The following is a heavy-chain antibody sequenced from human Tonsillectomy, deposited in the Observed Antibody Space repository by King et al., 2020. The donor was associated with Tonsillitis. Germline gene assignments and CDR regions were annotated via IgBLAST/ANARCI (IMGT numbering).Heavy chain of an antibody. V-gene: IGHV3-23*04. D-gene: IGHD6-6*01. CDR3: AKDWTGSSSSGWFDP. CDR2: ISGSGGST. Sequence: VQLVESGGGLVQPGGSLRLSCAASGFTFSSYAMSWVRQAPGKGLELVSAISGSGGSTYYAASVKGRFTISRDNSKNTLYLQMNSLRAEDTAVYYCAKDWTGSSSSGWFDPWGQGTLVTVSS. J-gene: IGHJ5*02. CDR1: GFTFSSYA.